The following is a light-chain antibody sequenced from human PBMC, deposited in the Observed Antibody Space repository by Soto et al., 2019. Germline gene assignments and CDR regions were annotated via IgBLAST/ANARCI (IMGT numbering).Light chain of an antibody. V-gene: IGKV3-20*01. Sequence: ESLLTQSPGTLSLSPGEIATLSCSASQSVSNNYLAWYQQKPGQAPRLLIYAASNRATGIPDRFSGSGSATDFPLTISRLEPEDFAVYYCKQYGSSGTCGKGTKGDIK. J-gene: IGKJ1*01. CDR3: KQYGSSGT. CDR2: AAS. CDR1: QSVSNNY.